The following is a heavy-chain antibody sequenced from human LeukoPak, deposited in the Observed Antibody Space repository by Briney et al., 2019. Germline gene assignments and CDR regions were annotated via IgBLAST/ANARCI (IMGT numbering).Heavy chain of an antibody. CDR2: INPNSGGK. V-gene: IGHV1-2*02. D-gene: IGHD1-26*01. J-gene: IGHJ4*02. Sequence: ASVTVSCKASGYTFTGYYMHWVRQAPGQGLGWMGWINPNSGGKNYAQKFQGRVTMTRDTSISTAYMELSRLRSDDTAVYYCARGGVGTTTWIDYWGQGTLVTVSS. CDR3: ARGGVGTTTWIDY. CDR1: GYTFTGYY.